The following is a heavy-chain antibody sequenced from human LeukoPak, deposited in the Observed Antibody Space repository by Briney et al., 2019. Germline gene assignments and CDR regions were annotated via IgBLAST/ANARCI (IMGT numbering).Heavy chain of an antibody. CDR2: IYYSGST. CDR3: ARDLAAGTAWFDP. V-gene: IGHV4-59*01. CDR1: GGSISSYY. J-gene: IGHJ5*02. Sequence: SETLSLTCTVSGGSISSYYWSWIRQPPGKGLEWIGYIYYSGSTNYNPSLKSRVTISVDTSKNQFSLKLSSVTAADTAVYYCARDLAAGTAWFDPWGQGTLVTVSS. D-gene: IGHD6-13*01.